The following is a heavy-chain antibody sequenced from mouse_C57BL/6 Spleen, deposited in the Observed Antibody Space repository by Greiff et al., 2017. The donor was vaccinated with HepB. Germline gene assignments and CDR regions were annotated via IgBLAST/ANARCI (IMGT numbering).Heavy chain of an antibody. V-gene: IGHV5-6*02. Sequence: EVKVVESGGDLVKPGGSLKLSCAASGFTFSSYGMSWVRQTPDKRLEWVATISSGGSYTYYPDSVKGRFTISRDNAKNTLYLQMSSLKSEDTATYYCARRGENSSGWFAYWGQGTLVTVSA. CDR3: ARRGENSSGWFAY. CDR2: ISSGGSYT. CDR1: GFTFSSYG. J-gene: IGHJ3*01. D-gene: IGHD3-2*02.